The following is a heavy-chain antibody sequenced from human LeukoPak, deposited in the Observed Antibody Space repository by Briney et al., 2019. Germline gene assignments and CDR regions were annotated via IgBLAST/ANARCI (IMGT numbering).Heavy chain of an antibody. D-gene: IGHD2-8*01. CDR3: ARFKGYCTNGVCYGLYFDY. CDR1: GFTVSNTY. J-gene: IGHJ4*02. Sequence: PGGSLRLSCAASGFTVSNTYMSWVRQAPGKGLEWVSLIYSGGGTYSADSVKGRFTISRDISKNTLYLQMNSLRAEDTAVYYCARFKGYCTNGVCYGLYFDYWGQGTLVTVSS. CDR2: IYSGGGT. V-gene: IGHV3-53*01.